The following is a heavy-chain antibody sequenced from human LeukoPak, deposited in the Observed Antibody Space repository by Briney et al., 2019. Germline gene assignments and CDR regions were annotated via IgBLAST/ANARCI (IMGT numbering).Heavy chain of an antibody. J-gene: IGHJ4*02. CDR3: ARDLSGGKLRYFDWLPPDY. Sequence: SVKVSCKASGGTFSSYAITWVRQAPGQGLEWMGGIIPIFDTTSYAQKIQGRVTITADESTSTAYMELSSLRSEDTAVYYCARDLSGGKLRYFDWLPPDYWGQGTLVTVSS. D-gene: IGHD3-9*01. CDR2: IIPIFDTT. V-gene: IGHV1-69*13. CDR1: GGTFSSYA.